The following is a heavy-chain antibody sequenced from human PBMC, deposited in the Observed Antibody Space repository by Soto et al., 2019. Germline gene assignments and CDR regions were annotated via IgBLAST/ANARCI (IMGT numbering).Heavy chain of an antibody. CDR1: GGSISSYY. J-gene: IGHJ6*02. V-gene: IGHV4-4*07. Sequence: SGTLALTCTVSGGSISSYYWSWIRQPAGKVLEWSARIYTSGSTNYNPSLKSRVTMSVDTSKNQFSLKLSSVTAADTAVYYCAREAALYYDFWSGYYTDYYYYGMDVWGQGTTVTAS. CDR2: IYTSGST. D-gene: IGHD3-3*01. CDR3: AREAALYYDFWSGYYTDYYYYGMDV.